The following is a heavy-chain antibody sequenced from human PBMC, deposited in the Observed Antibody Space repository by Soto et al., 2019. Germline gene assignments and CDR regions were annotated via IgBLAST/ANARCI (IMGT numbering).Heavy chain of an antibody. V-gene: IGHV3-48*03. Sequence: EVRLVESGGALVQPGGSLRLSCATSGFTFANFEFSWVRQPPGKGLEWISYITTTGNNIFYADSVRGRFTISRDNADNYLYLQLNTLRPDETTIYYCLRGPHRWGPEDGLDPWGRRPVVTVFS. D-gene: IGHD1-26*01. CDR2: ITTTGNNI. J-gene: IGHJ5*02. CDR1: GFTFANFE. CDR3: LRGPHRWGPEDGLDP.